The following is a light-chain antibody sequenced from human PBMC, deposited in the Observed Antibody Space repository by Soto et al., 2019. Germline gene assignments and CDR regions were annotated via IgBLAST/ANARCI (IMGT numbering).Light chain of an antibody. J-gene: IGKJ3*01. Sequence: DIQMTQSPSSLSASVGDRVTITCRASQGIVNYLAWYQHKPGKVPKLLIYGASTLQSGVPSRFSGGGSGTKFTLTISSLQPEDVATYYCQKYNSALFTFGPGTKVDIK. CDR1: QGIVNY. CDR3: QKYNSALFT. V-gene: IGKV1-27*01. CDR2: GAS.